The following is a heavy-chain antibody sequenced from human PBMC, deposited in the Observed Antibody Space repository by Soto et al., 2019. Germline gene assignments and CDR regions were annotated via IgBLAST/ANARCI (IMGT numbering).Heavy chain of an antibody. Sequence: QVQLVQSGPEVRKPGASVKVSCEASGYTFTTSGISWVRQVPGQGLEWMGWISTYNGDPNSAQNFQGRVLMTADTSTGTAYMELMSLKSDDTAVYYCARQGSWPYYYYGLDVWGQGTTVTVSS. CDR3: ARQGSWPYYYYGLDV. D-gene: IGHD1-26*01. J-gene: IGHJ6*02. CDR2: ISTYNGDP. V-gene: IGHV1-18*01. CDR1: GYTFTTSG.